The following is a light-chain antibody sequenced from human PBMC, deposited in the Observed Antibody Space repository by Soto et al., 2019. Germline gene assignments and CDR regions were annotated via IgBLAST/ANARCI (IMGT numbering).Light chain of an antibody. CDR3: QQYGSSPIT. Sequence: EIVLTQSPGTLSLSPGERATLSCRASQSVSSSYLAWYQQKPGQAPRLLIYGASTRVTGIPDRFSGSGSGTDFTLTISRLEPEDFAVYYCQQYGSSPITFGHGTRLEIK. CDR1: QSVSSSY. CDR2: GAS. V-gene: IGKV3-20*01. J-gene: IGKJ5*01.